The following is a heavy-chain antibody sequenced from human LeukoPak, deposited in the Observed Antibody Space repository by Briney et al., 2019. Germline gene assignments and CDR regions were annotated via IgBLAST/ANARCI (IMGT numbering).Heavy chain of an antibody. J-gene: IGHJ4*02. CDR2: ISGSGGST. CDR3: ARPLAYSGSYQS. D-gene: IGHD1-26*01. V-gene: IGHV3-23*01. CDR1: GFTFSSYG. Sequence: PGGSLRLSCAASGFTFSSYGMSWVRQAPGKGLEWVSAISGSGGSTYYADSVKGRFTISRDNSKNTLYLQMNSLRAEDTAVYYCARPLAYSGSYQSWGQGTLVTVSS.